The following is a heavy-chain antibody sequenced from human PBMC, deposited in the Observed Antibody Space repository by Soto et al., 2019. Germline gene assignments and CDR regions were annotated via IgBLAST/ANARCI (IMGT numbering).Heavy chain of an antibody. D-gene: IGHD1-26*01. J-gene: IGHJ6*02. CDR2: IIPFFGTS. CDR1: GGTFSSYR. V-gene: IGHV1-69*01. CDR3: ARVGHITTYGMAG. Sequence: QVQLVQSGAEVKKPGSSVKVSCEASGGTFSSYRINWVRQATGQGLEWMGGIIPFFGTSNYAQKCQGRVTIPSDDSTRTAYMELRSLRSEDTAVYYCARVGHITTYGMAGWGPGTTVTVSS.